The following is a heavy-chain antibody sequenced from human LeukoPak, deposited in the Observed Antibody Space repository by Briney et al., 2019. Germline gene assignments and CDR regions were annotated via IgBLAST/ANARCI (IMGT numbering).Heavy chain of an antibody. V-gene: IGHV3-23*01. CDR1: GFSFSSYF. J-gene: IGHJ4*02. CDR3: AIYRQHPSVGSDY. Sequence: PWGSLRLSCSASGFSFSSYFMTWARQPPGKGLEWVSVKSPGGAEIHYADSVKGRFTISRDNSKNTLSLQMNSLRADDTAIYYCAIYRQHPSVGSDYWGQGTLVTVSS. CDR2: KSPGGAEI. D-gene: IGHD3-10*01.